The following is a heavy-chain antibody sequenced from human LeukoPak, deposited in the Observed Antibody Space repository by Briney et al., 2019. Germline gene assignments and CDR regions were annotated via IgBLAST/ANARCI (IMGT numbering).Heavy chain of an antibody. D-gene: IGHD3-16*02. Sequence: SETLSLTCTVSGGSISSSSYYWGWVRQPPGRGLEWIGSSYYSGSTYYNPSLKSRVTISEDTSKNQFSLKLSSVTAADTAIYYCASHYRDTSRGFGYWGRGTLVTVSS. CDR2: SYYSGST. CDR1: GGSISSSSYY. J-gene: IGHJ4*02. CDR3: ASHYRDTSRGFGY. V-gene: IGHV4-39*01.